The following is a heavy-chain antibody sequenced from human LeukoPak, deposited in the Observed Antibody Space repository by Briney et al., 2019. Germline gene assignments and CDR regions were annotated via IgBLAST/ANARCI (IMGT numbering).Heavy chain of an antibody. CDR2: IGTSTI. CDR3: ATSGSYRFDY. J-gene: IGHJ4*02. CDR1: GFTVSSNY. V-gene: IGHV3-48*02. Sequence: PGWSLRLSCAASGFTVSSNYMSWVRQAPGKGLEWVSLIGTSTIYYADSVKGRFTISRDNAQNSLYLQMNSLRDEDTAMYYCATSGSYRFDYWGQGTLVTVSS. D-gene: IGHD1-26*01.